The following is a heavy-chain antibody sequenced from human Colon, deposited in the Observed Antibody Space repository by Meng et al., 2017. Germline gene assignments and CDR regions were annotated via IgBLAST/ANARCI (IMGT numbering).Heavy chain of an antibody. CDR1: GDYIGTGAYY. CDR3: AGDGPQYGKFDS. CDR2: IGHSGFT. Sequence: QPQLQESGPGLVKPSEALSLTCGCSGDYIGTGAYYWGWIRQAPGKGLEWIGSIGHSGFTYYTPSVRSRVTVSIDTSKNQFSLKLTSVTAADTAVYYCAGDGPQYGKFDSWGQGTLVTVSS. V-gene: IGHV4-39*07. D-gene: IGHD1-1*01. J-gene: IGHJ4*02.